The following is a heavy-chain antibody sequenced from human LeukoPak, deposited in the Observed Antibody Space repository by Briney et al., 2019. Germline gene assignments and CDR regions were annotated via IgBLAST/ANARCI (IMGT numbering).Heavy chain of an antibody. J-gene: IGHJ4*02. CDR1: GYTLTELS. CDR2: INPTGGST. D-gene: IGHD2-21*02. CDR3: ARDHYHKIHSVMVTAPDY. Sequence: GASVKVSCKVSGYTLTELSMHWVRQAPGEGPEWMGIINPTGGSTSYAQNFQGRVTMTRDTSTSTVYMELSSLRSEDTAVYYCARDHYHKIHSVMVTAPDYWGQGTLVIVSS. V-gene: IGHV1-46*01.